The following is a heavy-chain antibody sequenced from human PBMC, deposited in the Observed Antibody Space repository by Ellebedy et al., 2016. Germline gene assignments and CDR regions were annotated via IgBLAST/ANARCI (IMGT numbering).Heavy chain of an antibody. J-gene: IGHJ6*02. CDR1: GDSVSSNSAA. V-gene: IGHV6-1*01. Sequence: SETLSLTXAISGDSVSSNSAAWNWIRQSPSRGLEWLGRTYYRSKWYNDYAVSVKSRIIINPDTSKNQFSLQLNSVTPEDTAVYYCARVHSVRGLIVSQDYGMDVWGQGTTVTVSS. CDR3: ARVHSVRGLIVSQDYGMDV. D-gene: IGHD3-10*01. CDR2: TYYRSKWYN.